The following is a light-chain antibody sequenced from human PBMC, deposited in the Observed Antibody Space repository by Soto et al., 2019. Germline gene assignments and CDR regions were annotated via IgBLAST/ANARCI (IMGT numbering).Light chain of an antibody. CDR1: QSIYSY. V-gene: IGKV3-11*01. J-gene: IGKJ2*01. CDR3: QQRSDWPRT. CDR2: DAS. Sequence: EIVLTQSPATLSLSRGERATLSCRASQSIYSYLAWYQQKPGQAPRLLIYDASSRATGIPARFSASGSGTDFTLTISSLEPEDFAVYYCQQRSDWPRTFGRGTKLEIK.